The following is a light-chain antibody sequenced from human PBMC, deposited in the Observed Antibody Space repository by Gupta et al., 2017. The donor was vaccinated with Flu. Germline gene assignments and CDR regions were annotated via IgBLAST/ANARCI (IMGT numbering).Light chain of an antibody. Sequence: DIQITQSPSSLSASVGDRVTITCRASQGISNYLAWFQQKPGEAPKSLILAASSLQSGVQSKCSGSGSGTDFTLTSSSVQPEDGATYYCQQYNCLQITFGQGTRLEIK. CDR2: AAS. CDR3: QQYNCLQIT. J-gene: IGKJ5*01. CDR1: QGISNY. V-gene: IGKV1-16*02.